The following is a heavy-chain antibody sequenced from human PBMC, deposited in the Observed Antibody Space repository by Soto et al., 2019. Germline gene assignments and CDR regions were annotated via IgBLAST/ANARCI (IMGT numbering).Heavy chain of an antibody. CDR3: ATRSMYSSGWYIDY. Sequence: PSETLSLTCTVSGSSISAYYWTWIRHPPGKGLEWIGYISYSGSTNYNPSLKSRVTISVDTSKNQFSLKLSSVTAADTAVYYCATRSMYSSGWYIDYRSQGTLVTVSS. D-gene: IGHD6-19*01. V-gene: IGHV4-59*01. CDR2: ISYSGST. CDR1: GSSISAYY. J-gene: IGHJ4*02.